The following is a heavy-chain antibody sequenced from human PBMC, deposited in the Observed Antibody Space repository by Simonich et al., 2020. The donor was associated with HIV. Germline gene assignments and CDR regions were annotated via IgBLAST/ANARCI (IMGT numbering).Heavy chain of an antibody. J-gene: IGHJ4*02. CDR1: GFTFSSYA. V-gene: IGHV3-23*01. Sequence: EVQLLESGGGLVQPGGSLRLSCAASGFTFSSYAMSWGRQAPGKGLEGVSAIRGSGGSTYYADSVKGRFTISRDNSKNTLYLQMNSLRAEDTAVYYCAKDRYYNFWSGYYDYWGQGTLVTVSS. CDR3: AKDRYYNFWSGYYDY. CDR2: IRGSGGST. D-gene: IGHD3-3*01.